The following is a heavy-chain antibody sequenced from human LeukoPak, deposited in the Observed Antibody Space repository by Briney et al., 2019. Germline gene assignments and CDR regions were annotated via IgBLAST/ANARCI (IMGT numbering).Heavy chain of an antibody. CDR3: ARVKKARGIAAAGTGDY. Sequence: GASVKVSCKASGYTFTSYDINWVRQATGQGLEWMGCMNPNSGNTGYAQKFQGRVTITRNTSLSTAYMELSSLRSEDTAVYYCARVKKARGIAAAGTGDYWGQGTLVTVSS. V-gene: IGHV1-8*03. D-gene: IGHD6-13*01. CDR1: GYTFTSYD. J-gene: IGHJ4*02. CDR2: MNPNSGNT.